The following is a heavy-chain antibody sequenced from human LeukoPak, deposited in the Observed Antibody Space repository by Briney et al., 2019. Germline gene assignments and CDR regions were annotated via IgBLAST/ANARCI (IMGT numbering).Heavy chain of an antibody. CDR1: GFSFSRYS. CDR3: ARDVGSGSYSASDY. J-gene: IGHJ4*02. D-gene: IGHD3-10*01. CDR2: IGSSSRYI. V-gene: IGHV3-21*01. Sequence: GGSLRLSCAASGFSFSRYSVNWVRQAPGKGLEWVSFIGSSSRYIYYADSVKGRFTISGDDAKNSLYLQMNSLRAEDTAVYYCARDVGSGSYSASDYWGQGTLVTVSS.